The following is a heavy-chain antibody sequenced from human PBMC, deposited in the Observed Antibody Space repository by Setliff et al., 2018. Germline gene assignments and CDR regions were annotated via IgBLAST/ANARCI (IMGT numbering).Heavy chain of an antibody. CDR3: ARTGTYRYFDY. CDR2: AYYSGDT. V-gene: IGHV4-59*04. D-gene: IGHD1-1*01. J-gene: IGHJ4*02. Sequence: SETLSLTCTVSGGSVNSRYWSWIRQSPGKGLEWIGSAYYSGDTYYNASLKGRLTISVDTAQNQFSLRLTSVTAADTAVYYCARTGTYRYFDYWGQGALVTVSS. CDR1: GGSVNSRY.